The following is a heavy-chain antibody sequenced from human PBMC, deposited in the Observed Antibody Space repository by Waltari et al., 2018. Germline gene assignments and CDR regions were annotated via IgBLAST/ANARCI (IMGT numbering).Heavy chain of an antibody. J-gene: IGHJ4*02. CDR1: GFTFSSYA. V-gene: IGHV3-23*01. CDR2: ISGSGGST. D-gene: IGHD1-26*01. CDR3: AKDLIVGATTWQLDY. Sequence: EVQLLESGGGLVQPGGSLRLSCAASGFTFSSYAMRWVRQAPGKGLEWGSAISGSGGSTYYADSVKGRFTISRDNSKNTLYLQMNSLRAEDTAVYYCAKDLIVGATTWQLDYWGQGTLVTVSS.